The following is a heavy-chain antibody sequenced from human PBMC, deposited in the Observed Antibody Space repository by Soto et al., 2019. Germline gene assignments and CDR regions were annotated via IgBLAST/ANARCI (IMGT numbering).Heavy chain of an antibody. CDR1: GYTFTSYY. J-gene: IGHJ3*02. V-gene: IGHV1-46*01. CDR2: INPSGGST. Sequence: ASVMVSCKASGYTFTSYYMHWVRQAPGQGLEWMGIINPSGGSTSYAQKFQGRVTMTRDTPTSTVYMELSSLRSEDTAVYYCARDQDRPQHAFDIWGQGTMVTVSS. CDR3: ARDQDRPQHAFDI.